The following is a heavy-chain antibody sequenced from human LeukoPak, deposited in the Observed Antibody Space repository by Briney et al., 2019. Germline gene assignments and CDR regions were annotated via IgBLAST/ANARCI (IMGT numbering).Heavy chain of an antibody. CDR1: GYSISSGFY. Sequence: SETLSLTCAVSGYSISSGFYWGWIRQPPGKGLEWIGSIYHSGTTYYNPSLKSRVAISVDTSKNRFSLKLTTVTAADTAVYYCARDGGSGYATYYYMDVWGKGTTVTVSS. V-gene: IGHV4-38-2*02. J-gene: IGHJ6*03. CDR2: IYHSGTT. D-gene: IGHD5-12*01. CDR3: ARDGGSGYATYYYMDV.